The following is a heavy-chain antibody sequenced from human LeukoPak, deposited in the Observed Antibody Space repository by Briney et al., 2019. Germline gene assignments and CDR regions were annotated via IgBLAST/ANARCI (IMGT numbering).Heavy chain of an antibody. V-gene: IGHV1-18*01. J-gene: IGHJ6*02. D-gene: IGHD3-10*01. CDR1: GYTFTSYG. CDR3: ARAGLLWFGELEYGMGV. CDR2: ISAYNGNT. Sequence: ASVKVSCKASGYTFTSYGISWVRQAPGQGLEWMGWISAYNGNTNYAQKLQGRVTMTTDTSTSTAYMELRSLRSDDTAVYYCARAGLLWFGELEYGMGVWGQGTTVTVSS.